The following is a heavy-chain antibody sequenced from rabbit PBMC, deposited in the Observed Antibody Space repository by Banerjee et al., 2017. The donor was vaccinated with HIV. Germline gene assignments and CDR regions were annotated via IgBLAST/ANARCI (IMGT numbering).Heavy chain of an antibody. CDR2: IDTDSSGGS. J-gene: IGHJ4*01. CDR3: ARGWYAFNL. D-gene: IGHD5-1*01. Sequence: QEQLEESGGDLVKPEGSLTLTCTASGFDFSSNAMCWVRQAPGKGLEWIACIDTDSSGGSAYASWAKGRFTISKTSSTTVTLQMTSLTVADTATYFCARGWYAFNLWGPGTLVTV. CDR1: GFDFSSNA. V-gene: IGHV1S45*01.